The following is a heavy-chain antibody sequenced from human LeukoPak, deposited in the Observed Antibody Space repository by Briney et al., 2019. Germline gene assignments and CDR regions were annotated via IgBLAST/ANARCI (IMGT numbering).Heavy chain of an antibody. D-gene: IGHD1-1*01. V-gene: IGHV1-2*02. CDR2: INPNSGGT. CDR1: GYTFTGYY. Sequence: ASVKVSCKASGYTFTGYYMHWVRQAPGQGLEWMGWINPNSGGTNYAQKFQGRVTMTRDTSISTAYMELSRLRSDDTAVYYCARDGTGGTGYYYYMDVWGKGTTVTASS. J-gene: IGHJ6*03. CDR3: ARDGTGGTGYYYYMDV.